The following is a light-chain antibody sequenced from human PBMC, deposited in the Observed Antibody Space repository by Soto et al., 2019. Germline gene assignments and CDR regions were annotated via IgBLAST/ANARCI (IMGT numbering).Light chain of an antibody. CDR3: SSYTGSTTLYV. J-gene: IGLJ1*01. Sequence: QSALTQPTSVSGSPGQSITISCTGASSDVGNYNYVSWYQQHPGKAPKLIIYDVSNRPSGVSNRFSGSKSGNTASLTISGLQAEDEADYYCSSYTGSTTLYVFGTGTKVTVL. V-gene: IGLV2-14*03. CDR1: SSDVGNYNY. CDR2: DVS.